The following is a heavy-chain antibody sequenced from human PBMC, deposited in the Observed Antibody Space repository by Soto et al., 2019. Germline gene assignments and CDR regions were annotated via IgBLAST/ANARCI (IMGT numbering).Heavy chain of an antibody. V-gene: IGHV4-59*08. CDR3: ASRDSSSWSIDY. J-gene: IGHJ4*02. CDR2: MSYRGTT. D-gene: IGHD6-13*01. CDR1: GGSISNYY. Sequence: QVHLQESGPGLVKPSETLSLTCTVSGGSISNYYWSWIRQPPGKGLEWIGFMSYRGTTNYNPSLKSRVTISVDTSKNQFSLKVSSVTAADTAVYYCASRDSSSWSIDYWGQGTLVTVSS.